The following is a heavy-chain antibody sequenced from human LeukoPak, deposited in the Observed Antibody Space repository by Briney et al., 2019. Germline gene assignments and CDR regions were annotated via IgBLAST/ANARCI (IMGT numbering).Heavy chain of an antibody. D-gene: IGHD3-3*01. CDR2: ISGSGGST. J-gene: IGHJ4*02. CDR1: GFTFSSYA. Sequence: GGSLRLSCAASGFTFSSYAMSWVRQAPGKGLEWVSAISGSGGSTYYADSVKGRFTISRDDAKNSLYLQMNSLRAEDTAVYYCARGGIDFWSGYCWAQDYWGQGTLVTVSS. CDR3: ARGGIDFWSGYCWAQDY. V-gene: IGHV3-23*01.